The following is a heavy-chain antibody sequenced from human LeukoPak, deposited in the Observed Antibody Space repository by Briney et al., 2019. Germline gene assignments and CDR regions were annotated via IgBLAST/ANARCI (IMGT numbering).Heavy chain of an antibody. CDR3: ARGFSRRRAFDI. D-gene: IGHD6-13*01. CDR1: GDSVSNNDAA. Sequence: SQTLSLTCGVSGDSVSNNDAAWAWIRQSPSRGLEWLGRTYYRSRWYDDYAVSVKSRITIKSDTSKNQFSLNLNSVTPEDTAVYYCARGFSRRRAFDIWGQGTMVTVTS. J-gene: IGHJ3*02. V-gene: IGHV6-1*01. CDR2: TYYRSRWYD.